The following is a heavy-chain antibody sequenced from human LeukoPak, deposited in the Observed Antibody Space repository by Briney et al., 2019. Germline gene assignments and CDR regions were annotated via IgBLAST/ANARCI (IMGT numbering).Heavy chain of an antibody. CDR2: IYPGDSDT. Sequence: GEALKISCKGSGYSFTSYWIGWVRQMPGKGVEWMGIIYPGDSDTRYSPSFQGQVTISADKSISTAYLQWSSLKASDTAMYYCASIRYSGYENDAFDIWGQGTMVTVSS. CDR3: ASIRYSGYENDAFDI. J-gene: IGHJ3*02. V-gene: IGHV5-51*01. D-gene: IGHD5-12*01. CDR1: GYSFTSYW.